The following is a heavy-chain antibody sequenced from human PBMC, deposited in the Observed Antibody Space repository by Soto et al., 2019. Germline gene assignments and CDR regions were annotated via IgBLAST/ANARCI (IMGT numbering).Heavy chain of an antibody. CDR3: ARSAGSTLYYYYGMDV. CDR2: IGTAGDT. D-gene: IGHD1-26*01. V-gene: IGHV3-13*01. J-gene: IGHJ6*02. CDR1: GFTFSSYD. Sequence: GGSLRLSCAASGFTFSSYDMHWVRQATGKGLEWVSAIGTAGDTYYPGSVKGRFTISRENAKNSLYLQMNSLRAEDTAVYYCARSAGSTLYYYYGMDVWGQGTTVTVSS.